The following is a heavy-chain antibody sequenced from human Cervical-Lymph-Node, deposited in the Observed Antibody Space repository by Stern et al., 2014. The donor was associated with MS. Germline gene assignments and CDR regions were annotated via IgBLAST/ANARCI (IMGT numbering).Heavy chain of an antibody. J-gene: IGHJ4*02. CDR3: ARGPYYYDSSGHFDY. Sequence: QVQLVESGAEVKKPGASGKVSCKASGYTFTSYGISWVRQAPGQGLEWMGWISAYNGNTNYAQKLQGRVTMTTDTSSSTAYMELRSLRSDDTAVYYCARGPYYYDSSGHFDYWGQGTLVTVSS. V-gene: IGHV1-18*04. D-gene: IGHD3-22*01. CDR2: ISAYNGNT. CDR1: GYTFTSYG.